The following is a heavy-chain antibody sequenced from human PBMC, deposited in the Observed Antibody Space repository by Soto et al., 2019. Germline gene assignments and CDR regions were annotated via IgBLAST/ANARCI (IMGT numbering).Heavy chain of an antibody. CDR1: DDSISSLY. V-gene: IGHV4-59*11. CDR3: ARVGYCSSAPCWPIGYFEY. D-gene: IGHD2-2*01. J-gene: IGHJ4*02. CDR2: IFSSGST. Sequence: PSLTLPHTCTVSDDSISSLYWTWIRQTPGKGLEWVGYIFSSGSTNYNPSLKSRVTISVDTSENQFSLKLTSVTAADTAVYYCARVGYCSSAPCWPIGYFEYWGQGTLVTVSS.